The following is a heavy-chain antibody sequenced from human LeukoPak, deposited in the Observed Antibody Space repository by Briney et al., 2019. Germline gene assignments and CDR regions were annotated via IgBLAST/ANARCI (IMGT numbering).Heavy chain of an antibody. Sequence: GGSLRLSCAASGFTFSSYAMHWVRQAPGKGLEYVSAISSNGGSTYYANSVKGRFTISRDNSKNTLYLQMGSLRAEDMAVYYCARGVGGGWKVFDYWGQGTLVTVSS. CDR3: ARGVGGGWKVFDY. V-gene: IGHV3-64*01. J-gene: IGHJ4*02. D-gene: IGHD2-15*01. CDR2: ISSNGGST. CDR1: GFTFSSYA.